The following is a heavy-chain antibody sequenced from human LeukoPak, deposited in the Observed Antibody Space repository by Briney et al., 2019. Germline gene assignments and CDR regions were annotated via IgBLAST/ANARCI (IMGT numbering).Heavy chain of an antibody. CDR3: AKVMITVVTTSKLDS. CDR1: RFRFSTFP. CDR2: ISAGGETT. V-gene: IGHV3-23*01. Sequence: GGSLRLSCAASRFRFSTFPMGWVRQAPGKGLEWVSGISAGGETTFYADSVRGRLTISRDNSKNTLYLQMNNLRTDDTAFYYCAKVMITVVTTSKLDSWGQGTLVTVSS. D-gene: IGHD4-23*01. J-gene: IGHJ4*02.